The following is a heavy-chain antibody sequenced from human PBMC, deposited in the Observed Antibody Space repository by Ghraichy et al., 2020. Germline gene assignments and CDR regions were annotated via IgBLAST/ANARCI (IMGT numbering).Heavy chain of an antibody. D-gene: IGHD1-7*01. J-gene: IGHJ6*03. Sequence: SETLSLTCTVSGGSVSSGSYYWSWIRQPPEKGLEWIGYIYYSGSTNYNPSLKSRVTISVDTSKNQFSLKLSSVTAADTAVYYCATRGTGTTRDRYYYYMDVWGKGTTVTVSS. CDR3: ATRGTGTTRDRYYYYMDV. CDR1: GGSVSSGSYY. CDR2: IYYSGST. V-gene: IGHV4-61*01.